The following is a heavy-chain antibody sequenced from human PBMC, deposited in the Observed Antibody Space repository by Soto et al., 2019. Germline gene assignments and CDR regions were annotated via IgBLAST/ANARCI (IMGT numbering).Heavy chain of an antibody. CDR1: GDSVSSNSAA. CDR2: TYYRSKWYN. J-gene: IGHJ4*02. D-gene: IGHD6-19*01. Sequence: QTLSLTCAISGDSVSSNSAAWNWIRQSPSRGLEWLGRTYYRSKWYNDYAVSVKSRITISPDTSKNQFSLQLNSVTPEDTAVYYCARDLRVVAGPRFDFWGQGTLVTVSS. V-gene: IGHV6-1*01. CDR3: ARDLRVVAGPRFDF.